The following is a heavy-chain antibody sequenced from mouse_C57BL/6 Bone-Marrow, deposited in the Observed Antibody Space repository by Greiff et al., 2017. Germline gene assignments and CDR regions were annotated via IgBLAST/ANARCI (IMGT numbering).Heavy chain of an antibody. CDR2: ISNGGGST. CDR3: ARQNSNHWYFDV. Sequence: EVHLVESGGGLVQPGGSLKLSCAASGFTFSDYYMYWVRQTPEKRLEWVAYISNGGGSTYYPDTVKGRFTISRDNAKNTLYLQMSRLKSEDTAMYYCARQNSNHWYFDVWGTGTTVTVSS. J-gene: IGHJ1*03. V-gene: IGHV5-12*01. D-gene: IGHD2-5*01. CDR1: GFTFSDYY.